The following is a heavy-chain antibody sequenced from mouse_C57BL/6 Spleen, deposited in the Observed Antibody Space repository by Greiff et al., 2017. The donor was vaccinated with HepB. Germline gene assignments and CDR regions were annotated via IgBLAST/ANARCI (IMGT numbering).Heavy chain of an antibody. D-gene: IGHD2-3*01. CDR3: ARHDGYGWFAY. CDR1: GFTFSDYG. V-gene: IGHV5-17*01. J-gene: IGHJ3*01. CDR2: ISSGSSTI. Sequence: EVQGVESGGVLVKPGGSLKLSCAASGFTFSDYGMHWVRQAPEKGLEWVAYISSGSSTIYYADTVKGRFTISRDNAKNTLFLQMTSLRSEDTAMYYCARHDGYGWFAYWGQGTLVTVSA.